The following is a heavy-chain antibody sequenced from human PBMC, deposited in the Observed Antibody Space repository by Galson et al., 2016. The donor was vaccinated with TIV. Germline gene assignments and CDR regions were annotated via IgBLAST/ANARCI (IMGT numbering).Heavy chain of an antibody. Sequence: SLRLSCAASGLSVSINYMTWVRQAPGKGLEWVSLISDGGNTYYPDSVKGRFTISRDNSKNTLYLQMNSLRVEDTAVYYSAKDRVLDATYYYYYYGMDLWGQGTAVTVSS. CDR2: ISDGGNT. CDR3: AKDRVLDATYYYYYYGMDL. CDR1: GLSVSINY. D-gene: IGHD6-13*01. J-gene: IGHJ6*02. V-gene: IGHV3-66*02.